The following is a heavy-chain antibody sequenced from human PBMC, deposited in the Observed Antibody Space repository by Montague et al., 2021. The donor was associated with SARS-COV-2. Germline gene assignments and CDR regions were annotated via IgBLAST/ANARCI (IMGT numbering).Heavy chain of an antibody. Sequence: TLSLTCTVSGGSISSGGYSWSWIRQHPGKGLEWIGYIYYSGSTYYNPSLKSRVTISVDTSKNQYSLKLSSVTAADTAVYYCARVHIVVVTAMRYFDLWGRGTLVTVSS. J-gene: IGHJ2*01. CDR3: ARVHIVVVTAMRYFDL. D-gene: IGHD2-21*02. CDR2: IYYSGST. V-gene: IGHV4-31*03. CDR1: GGSISSGGYS.